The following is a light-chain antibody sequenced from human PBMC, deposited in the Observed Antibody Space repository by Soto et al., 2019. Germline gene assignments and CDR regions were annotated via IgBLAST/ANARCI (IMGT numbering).Light chain of an antibody. V-gene: IGLV1-40*01. Sequence: QSLLTQPPAVSWAPGHRFTISFTGSNSNIGAGYDLHWYQQLPVTAPKLIIYGNSNRPSWFPDLFSGAKSVTSASLAITWLKAEDEADYYCQSYDSSMSGSVFGTGTKVTVL. CDR3: QSYDSSMSGSV. J-gene: IGLJ1*01. CDR1: NSNIGAGYD. CDR2: GNS.